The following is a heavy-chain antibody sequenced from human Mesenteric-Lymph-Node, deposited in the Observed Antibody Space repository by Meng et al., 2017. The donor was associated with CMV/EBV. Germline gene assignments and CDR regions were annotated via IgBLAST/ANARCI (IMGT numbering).Heavy chain of an antibody. CDR3: ARDQLGAMDV. D-gene: IGHD3-16*01. J-gene: IGHJ6*02. V-gene: IGHV1-69*05. Sequence: SVKVSCKASGGTFSGYAISWVRQAPGQGLEWMGGIIPIFGTANYAQKFQGRVTITTDESTSTAYMELSSLRSEDTAVYYCARDQLGAMDVWGQGTTVTVSS. CDR1: GGTFSGYA. CDR2: IIPIFGTA.